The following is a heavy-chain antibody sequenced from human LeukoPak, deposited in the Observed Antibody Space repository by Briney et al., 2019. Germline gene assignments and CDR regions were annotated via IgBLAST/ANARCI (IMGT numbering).Heavy chain of an antibody. CDR3: ARGYCSGGSCYSSKPNNLDV. Sequence: GGSLRLSCAASGFTFSSYSMNWVRQAPGKGLEWVSSISSSSSYIYYADSVKGRFTISRDNAKNSLYLQMNSLRAEDTAVYYCARGYCSGGSCYSSKPNNLDVWGQGTTVTVSS. D-gene: IGHD2-15*01. J-gene: IGHJ6*02. CDR1: GFTFSSYS. V-gene: IGHV3-21*01. CDR2: ISSSSSYI.